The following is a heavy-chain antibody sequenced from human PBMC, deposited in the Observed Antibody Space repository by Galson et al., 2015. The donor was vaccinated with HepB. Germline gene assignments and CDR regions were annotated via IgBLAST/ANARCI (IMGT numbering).Heavy chain of an antibody. CDR3: ATTTSKLEWLFKLDY. J-gene: IGHJ4*02. CDR1: GYTLTKLS. Sequence: SVKVSCKVSGYTLTKLSMHWVRQAPGKGLEWMGGFDPEDGETIYAQKFQGRVTMTADTSTDTAYMELSSLRSEDTAVYYCATTTSKLEWLFKLDYWGQGTLVTVSS. V-gene: IGHV1-24*01. D-gene: IGHD3-3*01. CDR2: FDPEDGET.